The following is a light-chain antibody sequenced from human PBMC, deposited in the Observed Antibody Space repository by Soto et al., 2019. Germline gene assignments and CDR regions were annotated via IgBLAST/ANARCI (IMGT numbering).Light chain of an antibody. V-gene: IGLV2-8*01. J-gene: IGLJ3*02. CDR1: SSDVGAYDY. CDR2: QVT. Sequence: QSALTQPPSASGSPGQSVTISCTGTSSDVGAYDYVSWFQQHPGKAPKLIIYQVTKRPSGVPDRFSGSKSGNTASLTVSGLQYEEEADDFCRSYVVSYNGVFGGGTKLPVL. CDR3: RSYVVSYNGV.